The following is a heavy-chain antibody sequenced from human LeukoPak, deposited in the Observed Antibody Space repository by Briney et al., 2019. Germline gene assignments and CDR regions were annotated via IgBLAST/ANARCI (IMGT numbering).Heavy chain of an antibody. D-gene: IGHD3-16*01. CDR3: ARVAFGGVFDY. V-gene: IGHV4-34*01. CDR1: GGSFSGYY. CDR2: INHGGST. J-gene: IGHJ4*02. Sequence: PSETLSLTCAVYGGSFSGYYWSRIRQPPGKGLEWIGEINHGGSTNYNPSLKSRVTISVDTSKNQFSLKLSSVTAADTAVYYCARVAFGGVFDYWGQGTLVTVSS.